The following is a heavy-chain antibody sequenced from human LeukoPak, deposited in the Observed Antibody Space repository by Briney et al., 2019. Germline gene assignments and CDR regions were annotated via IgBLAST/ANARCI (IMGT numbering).Heavy chain of an antibody. CDR3: ARMFGELLALIDY. CDR2: ISSSGSTI. V-gene: IGHV3-48*03. CDR1: GFTFSSYE. D-gene: IGHD3-10*02. J-gene: IGHJ4*02. Sequence: GGSLRLSCAASGFTFSSYEMNWVRQAPGKGLEGVSYISSSGSTIYYADSVKGRFTISRDNAKNTLYLQMNSLRAEDTAVYYCARMFGELLALIDYWGQGTLVTVSS.